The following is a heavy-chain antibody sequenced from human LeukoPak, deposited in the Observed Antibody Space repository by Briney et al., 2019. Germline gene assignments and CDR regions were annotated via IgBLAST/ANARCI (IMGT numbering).Heavy chain of an antibody. D-gene: IGHD3-10*01. J-gene: IGHJ4*02. CDR3: ARRALLWFGVRGLNY. Sequence: SETLSLTCAVYGGSFSGYYWSWIRQPPGKGLEWIGEINHSGSTNYNPSLKSRVTISVDTSKNQFSLKLSSVTAADTAVYYCARRALLWFGVRGLNYWGQGTLVTVSS. V-gene: IGHV4-34*01. CDR2: INHSGST. CDR1: GGSFSGYY.